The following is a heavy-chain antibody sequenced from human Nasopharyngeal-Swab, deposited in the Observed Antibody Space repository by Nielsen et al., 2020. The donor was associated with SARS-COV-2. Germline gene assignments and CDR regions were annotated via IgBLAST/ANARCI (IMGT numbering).Heavy chain of an antibody. V-gene: IGHV4-59*01. Sequence: WIRLPPGKGLEWIGYIYYSGSTNYNPSLKSRVTISVDTPKNQFSLKVSSVTAADTAVYYCARDGYASGIDYWGQGTLVTVSS. J-gene: IGHJ4*02. CDR2: IYYSGST. D-gene: IGHD3-16*01. CDR3: ARDGYASGIDY.